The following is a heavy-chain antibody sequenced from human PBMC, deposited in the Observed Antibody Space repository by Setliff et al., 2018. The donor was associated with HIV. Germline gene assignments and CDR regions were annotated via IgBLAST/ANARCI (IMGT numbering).Heavy chain of an antibody. D-gene: IGHD2-15*01. J-gene: IGHJ6*02. CDR1: GFTFTGHA. V-gene: IGHV3-30*04. Sequence: PGGSLRLSCAASGFTFTGHAMHWVRQAPGKGLEWVALISFDGGKEYYADSVKGRFTISRDNSKDTLYLKMNSQRAEDTAVYYCARDPLYCSGGSCYYYGMDVWGQGTTVTVSS. CDR3: ARDPLYCSGGSCYYYGMDV. CDR2: ISFDGGKE.